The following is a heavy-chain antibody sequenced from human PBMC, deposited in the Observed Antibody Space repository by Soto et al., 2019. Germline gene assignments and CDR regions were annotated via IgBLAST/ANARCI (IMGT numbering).Heavy chain of an antibody. CDR3: ARGTRSGSYYYYGLDV. Sequence: SVKVSWKASGGAFSSDAISWVRQAPGQGLEWMGGIIPIFGTANYARRFQGRVTITADKSTSTAYMELRSLRSEDTAVYYCARGTRSGSYYYYGLDVWGQGTTVTVSS. J-gene: IGHJ6*02. D-gene: IGHD1-26*01. CDR1: GGAFSSDA. V-gene: IGHV1-69*06. CDR2: IIPIFGTA.